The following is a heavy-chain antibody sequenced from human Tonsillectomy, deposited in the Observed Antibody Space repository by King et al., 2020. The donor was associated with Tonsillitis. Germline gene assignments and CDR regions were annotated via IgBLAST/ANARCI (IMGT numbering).Heavy chain of an antibody. CDR1: GFTFSNYA. CDR2: ISYDGSNK. Sequence: VQLVESGGGVVQPGRSLRLSCAASGFTFSNYALHWVRQAPGKGLEWVAAISYDGSNKNYADSVKGRFTISRDNSKNTLYLQMNSLRADDTAVYFCARDLDFYVSGSLPGIFDFWGQGTLVTVSS. J-gene: IGHJ4*02. CDR3: ARDLDFYVSGSLPGIFDF. V-gene: IGHV3-30-3*01. D-gene: IGHD3-10*01.